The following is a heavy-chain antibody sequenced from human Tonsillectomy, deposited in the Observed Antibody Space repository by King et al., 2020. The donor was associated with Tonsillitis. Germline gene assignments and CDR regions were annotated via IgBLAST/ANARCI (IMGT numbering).Heavy chain of an antibody. J-gene: IGHJ6*02. CDR1: GYSFTSYW. V-gene: IGHV5-10-1*01. D-gene: IGHD3-22*01. Sequence: VQLVQSGAEVKKPGESLRISCKASGYSFTSYWISWVRQMPGKGLEWMGRIDPSDSYTSYSPSFQGHVTISVDKSISTAYLQWSSLKASDTAMYYCARWDSSGYDYYYYGMDVWGQGTTVTVSS. CDR3: ARWDSSGYDYYYYGMDV. CDR2: IDPSDSYT.